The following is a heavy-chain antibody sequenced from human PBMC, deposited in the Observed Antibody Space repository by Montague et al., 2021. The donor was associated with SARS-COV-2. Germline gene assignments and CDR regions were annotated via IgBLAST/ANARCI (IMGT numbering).Heavy chain of an antibody. V-gene: IGHV4-59*01. CDR2: IYYSGST. D-gene: IGHD3-22*01. CDR3: ARGGGYYNYGLDV. J-gene: IGHJ6*02. CDR1: GGSISNYS. Sequence: SETLSLTCTFSGGSISNYSWSWIRQPPGRGLEWIGYIYYSGSTDYSPSLKSRVTISLDTSKNQFSLKVTSVTAADTAVYYCARGGGYYNYGLDVWGPGTTVTVSS.